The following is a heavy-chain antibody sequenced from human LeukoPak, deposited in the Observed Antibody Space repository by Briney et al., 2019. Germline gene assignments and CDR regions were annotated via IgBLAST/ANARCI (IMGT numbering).Heavy chain of an antibody. CDR3: ARHASPDIVIVPAATFDY. D-gene: IGHD2-2*01. CDR2: IYHSGRT. J-gene: IGHJ4*02. CDR1: AYSINSGHY. Sequence: PSETLSLTCAVSAYSINSGHYGGWIPQPPGQGLEGIGTIYHSGRTYYNPSLKSRVTTSVDTSKNQFSLKLTSVTAADTAVYYCARHASPDIVIVPAATFDYWGQGTLVTVSS. V-gene: IGHV4-38-2*01.